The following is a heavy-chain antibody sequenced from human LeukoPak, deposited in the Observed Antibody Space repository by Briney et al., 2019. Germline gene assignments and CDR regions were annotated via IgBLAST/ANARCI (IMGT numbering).Heavy chain of an antibody. CDR2: ISAYNGNT. V-gene: IGHV1-18*01. D-gene: IGHD3-10*01. J-gene: IGHJ4*02. CDR1: GYTFTSYG. CDR3: ARGGATLLLWFAQWDY. Sequence: ASVKVSCKASGYTFTSYGISWVRQAPGQGLEWMGWISAYNGNTNYAQKLQGRVTMTTDTSTSTAYMELRSLRSDDTAVHYCARGGATLLLWFAQWDYWGQGTLVTVSS.